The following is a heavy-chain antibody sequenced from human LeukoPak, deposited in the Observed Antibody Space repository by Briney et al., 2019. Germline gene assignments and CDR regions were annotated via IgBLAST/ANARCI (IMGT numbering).Heavy chain of an antibody. D-gene: IGHD3-10*01. CDR3: AKDLRAVRGVRSQEKY. Sequence: PGGSLRLSCAASGFTFSSDAMSWVRQAPEKGVEWVSAISGSGGSTYYADSVKGRFTISRDNSKNTLYLQMNSLRAEDTAVYYCAKDLRAVRGVRSQEKYWGQGTLVTVSS. J-gene: IGHJ4*02. V-gene: IGHV3-23*01. CDR2: ISGSGGST. CDR1: GFTFSSDA.